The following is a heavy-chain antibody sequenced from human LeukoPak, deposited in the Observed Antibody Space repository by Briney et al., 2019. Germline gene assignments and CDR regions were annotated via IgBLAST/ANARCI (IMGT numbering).Heavy chain of an antibody. CDR1: GFTFSSYA. D-gene: IGHD3-3*01. CDR3: AKAKYYDFWSGTSYFDY. CDR2: ISGSGGST. Sequence: GGSLRLSCAASGFTFSSYAMSWVRQAPGTGLEWVSAISGSGGSTYYADSVKGRFTISRDNSKNTLYLQMNSLRAEDTAVDYCAKAKYYDFWSGTSYFDYWGQGTLVTVSS. V-gene: IGHV3-23*01. J-gene: IGHJ4*02.